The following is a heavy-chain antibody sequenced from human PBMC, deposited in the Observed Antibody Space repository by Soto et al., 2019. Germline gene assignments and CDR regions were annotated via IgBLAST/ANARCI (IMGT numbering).Heavy chain of an antibody. Sequence: GGSLRRSCAASRFTCRSYWMHWVRQAPGKGLVWVSRINSDGSSTSYADSVKGRFTISRDNAKNTLYLQMNSLRAEDTAVYYCASADCSSTSCYSPYYYGMDVWGQGTTVT. CDR2: INSDGSST. CDR3: ASADCSSTSCYSPYYYGMDV. CDR1: RFTCRSYW. V-gene: IGHV3-74*01. J-gene: IGHJ6*02. D-gene: IGHD2-2*01.